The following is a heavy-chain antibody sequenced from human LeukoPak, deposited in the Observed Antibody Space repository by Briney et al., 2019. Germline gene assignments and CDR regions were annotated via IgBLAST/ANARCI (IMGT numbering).Heavy chain of an antibody. CDR3: ARVSCSGGSCYKLKY. Sequence: GGSLRLSCAASGFTFSSYWMSWVRQAPGKGLEWVANIKQDGSEKYYVDSVKGRFTISRDNAKNSLYLQMNSLRAEDTAVYYCARVSCSGGSCYKLKYWGQGTLVTVSS. CDR1: GFTFSSYW. D-gene: IGHD2-15*01. CDR2: IKQDGSEK. V-gene: IGHV3-7*01. J-gene: IGHJ4*02.